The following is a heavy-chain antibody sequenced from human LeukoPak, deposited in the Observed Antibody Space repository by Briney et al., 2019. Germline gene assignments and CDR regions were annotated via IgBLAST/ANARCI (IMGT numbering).Heavy chain of an antibody. CDR3: VRDFGD. Sequence: GGSLRLSCAASGFTFDDYAMHWVRQAPGKGLEWVSGISWNSGSIGYADSVKGRFTISRDNAKNSVFLQMNGLRAEDAAVYYCVRDFGDWGQGTLVTVSS. CDR1: GFTFDDYA. V-gene: IGHV3-9*01. J-gene: IGHJ4*02. D-gene: IGHD3-3*01. CDR2: ISWNSGSI.